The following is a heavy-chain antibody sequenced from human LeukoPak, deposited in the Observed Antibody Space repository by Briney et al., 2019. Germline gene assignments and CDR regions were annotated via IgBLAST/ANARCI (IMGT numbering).Heavy chain of an antibody. CDR1: GYTFTGYY. Sequence: ASVTVSCTASGYTFTGYYMHWVRQAPGQGLEWMGWINPNSGGTNYAQKFQGRVTMTRDTSISTAYMELSRLRSDDTAIYYCARDLGVAVRPFSLYYWGQGTLVTVSA. CDR2: INPNSGGT. CDR3: ARDLGVAVRPFSLYY. J-gene: IGHJ4*02. V-gene: IGHV1-2*02. D-gene: IGHD6-6*01.